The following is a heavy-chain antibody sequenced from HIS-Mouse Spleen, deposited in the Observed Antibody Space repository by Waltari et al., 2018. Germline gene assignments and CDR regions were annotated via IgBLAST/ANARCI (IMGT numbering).Heavy chain of an antibody. CDR3: AKDKHHAFDY. CDR1: GFTFSSYG. Sequence: QVQLVESGGGVVQHGRSLILPCAASGFTFSSYGMHWVRQDPGKGLEWVAVISDDGSNKYYADSVKGRFTISRDNSKNTLYLQMNSLRAEDTAVYYCAKDKHHAFDYWGQGTLVTVSS. V-gene: IGHV3-30*18. CDR2: ISDDGSNK. J-gene: IGHJ4*01.